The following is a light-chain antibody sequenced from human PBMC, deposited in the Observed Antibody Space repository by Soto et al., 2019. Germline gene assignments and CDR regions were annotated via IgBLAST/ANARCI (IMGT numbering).Light chain of an antibody. CDR1: QSVASN. CDR2: GAS. J-gene: IGKJ2*01. V-gene: IGKV3-15*01. Sequence: EIVMTQSPASLPVSPGEGATLSCWASQSVASNVAWYQQKPGQGPRLLIHGASTRAAGVPARFSAIGAGTDFTLAISSLRAEDFAVYYWQQYDKWPPQYTFGQGTELQIK. CDR3: QQYDKWPPQYT.